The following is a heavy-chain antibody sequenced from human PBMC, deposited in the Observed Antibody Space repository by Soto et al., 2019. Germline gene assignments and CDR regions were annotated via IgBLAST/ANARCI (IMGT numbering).Heavy chain of an antibody. J-gene: IGHJ5*02. Sequence: SETLSLTCAVYGGSFGGYYWNWIRQPPGRGLEWIGSIHNTGNIFYNPSLKSRVTLSIDTSQSHFSLHLSSVTAADTAVYFCARLYTGNYMMYHWGPGTLVTVSS. D-gene: IGHD1-26*01. CDR1: GGSFGGYY. CDR3: ARLYTGNYMMYH. V-gene: IGHV4-34*01. CDR2: IHNTGNI.